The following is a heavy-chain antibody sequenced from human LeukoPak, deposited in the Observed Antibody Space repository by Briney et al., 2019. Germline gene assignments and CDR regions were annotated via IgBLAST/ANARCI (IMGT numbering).Heavy chain of an antibody. J-gene: IGHJ5*02. CDR1: GGSISSSNYY. V-gene: IGHV4-39*07. Sequence: SETLSLTCTVSGGSISSSNYYWGWVRQPPGKGLEWLGSISYSGSTYYNSSLKSRVTMSVDTSKNQFSLKLNSVTAADTAVYYCARRGSGLDWFDPWGQGTLVTVSS. CDR2: ISYSGST. D-gene: IGHD6-19*01. CDR3: ARRGSGLDWFDP.